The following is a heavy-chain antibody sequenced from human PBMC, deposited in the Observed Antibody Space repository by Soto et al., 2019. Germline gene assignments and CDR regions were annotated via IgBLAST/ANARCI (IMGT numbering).Heavy chain of an antibody. Sequence: EVQLLESGGALVQPGGSLRLSCAASGFTFSSYSMTWVRQAPGKGLAWVSALSGNGATTYYAESVKGLFTISRDTSKNTLYLQMNNLRAEDTAIYYCTTALKNLCSGGSCYVGASIYGGQGTLVTVSS. CDR3: TTALKNLCSGGSCYVGASIY. D-gene: IGHD2-15*01. CDR2: LSGNGATT. J-gene: IGHJ4*02. V-gene: IGHV3-23*01. CDR1: GFTFSSYS.